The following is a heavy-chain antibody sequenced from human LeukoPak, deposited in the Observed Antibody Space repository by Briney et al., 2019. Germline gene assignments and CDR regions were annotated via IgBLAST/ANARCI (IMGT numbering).Heavy chain of an antibody. J-gene: IGHJ6*02. D-gene: IGHD3-3*01. V-gene: IGHV4-61*08. Sequence: SETLSLTCTVSGGSISSGGYYWSWIRQHPGKGLEWIGYIYYSGSTNYNSSLKSRVTMSVDTSKNQFSLKLSSVTAADTAVYYCARELGSGYDFWSGYYFHEYGMDVWGQGTTVTVSS. CDR3: ARELGSGYDFWSGYYFHEYGMDV. CDR2: IYYSGST. CDR1: GGSISSGGYY.